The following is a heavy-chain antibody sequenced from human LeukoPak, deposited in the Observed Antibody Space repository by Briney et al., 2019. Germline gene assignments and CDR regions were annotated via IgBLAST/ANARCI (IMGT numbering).Heavy chain of an antibody. Sequence: PSETLSLTCAVYGGTFRGFYWTWIRQSPGKGLEWIGEINHSGSSSYNPSLKSRLMISVAMSKNQFSLKVRSVTAADTAVYYCARSHCGGDCYSSRWQILYGYYYYYMDVWGTGTTVTVSS. CDR1: GGTFRGFY. CDR2: INHSGSS. D-gene: IGHD2-21*02. J-gene: IGHJ6*03. CDR3: ARSHCGGDCYSSRWQILYGYYYYYMDV. V-gene: IGHV4-34*08.